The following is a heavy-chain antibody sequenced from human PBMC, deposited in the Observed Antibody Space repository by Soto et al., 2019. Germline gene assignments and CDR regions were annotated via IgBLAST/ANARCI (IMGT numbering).Heavy chain of an antibody. CDR2: IYAGNAYT. Sequence: GASVNVSCKTSGYTFPDYAIHWVRQAPAQRPEWMGYIYAGNAYTTYSQKFQGRVTITRDTSASTAYMELSSLRSEDKAVYYCASDLNVLRYFDWFNWFDPWGQGTLVTVSS. D-gene: IGHD3-9*01. CDR3: ASDLNVLRYFDWFNWFDP. CDR1: GYTFPDYA. V-gene: IGHV1-3*01. J-gene: IGHJ5*02.